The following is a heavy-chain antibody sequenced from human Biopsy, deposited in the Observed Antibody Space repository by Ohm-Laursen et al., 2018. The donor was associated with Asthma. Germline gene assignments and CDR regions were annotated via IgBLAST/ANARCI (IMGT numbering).Heavy chain of an antibody. CDR2: ISYDGSSI. CDR3: AREGVAGTHIED. CDR1: RFTYE. D-gene: IGHD6-19*01. V-gene: IGHV3-30-3*01. Sequence: SLRLSCAASRFTYEMHWVRQAPGKGLEWVAVISYDGSSIYYADSVKGRFTISRDNSKNTLSLQMNSLTAEDTAVYYCAREGVAGTHIEDWGQGALVTVSS. J-gene: IGHJ4*02.